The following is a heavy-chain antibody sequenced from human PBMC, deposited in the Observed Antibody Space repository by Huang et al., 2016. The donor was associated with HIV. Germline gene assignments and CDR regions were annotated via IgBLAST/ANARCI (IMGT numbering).Heavy chain of an antibody. J-gene: IGHJ4*02. D-gene: IGHD2-21*01. V-gene: IGHV3-23*01. Sequence: EVQLLESGGGLVEPGRSLRLYCAASGFSFSTYAMSWVRQVPGKGLEWVSSIRGSGSTTYYADSVKGRFTISRDNSKNTLYLQMHSLTAEDTAMYYCATDPDRNYGTDWDEGYWGQGTLVTVSS. CDR3: ATDPDRNYGTDWDEGY. CDR1: GFSFSTYA. CDR2: IRGSGSTT.